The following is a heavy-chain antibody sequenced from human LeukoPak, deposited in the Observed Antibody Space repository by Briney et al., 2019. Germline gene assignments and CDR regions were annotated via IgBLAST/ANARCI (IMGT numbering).Heavy chain of an antibody. CDR3: ARVDGYNYPIDY. J-gene: IGHJ4*02. CDR1: GGSISGYY. D-gene: IGHD5-24*01. V-gene: IGHV4-59*01. Sequence: PSETLSLTCTVSGGSISGYYWSWIRQPPGKGLEWIGYIYYSGSTNYNPSLKSRVTISVDTSKNQFSLKLSSVTAADTAVYYCARVDGYNYPIDYWGQGTLVTVSS. CDR2: IYYSGST.